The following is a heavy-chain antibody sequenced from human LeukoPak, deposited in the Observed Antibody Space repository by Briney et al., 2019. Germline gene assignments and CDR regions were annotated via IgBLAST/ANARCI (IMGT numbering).Heavy chain of an antibody. Sequence: GGPLTLPCAPSGFPFSSYGMHWLPPAPGKGLEWVAVISYDGSNKYYADSVKGRFTISRDNSKNTLYLQMNSLRAEDTAAYYCAKDRGNMVYALYGMDVWGQGTTVTVSS. CDR1: GFPFSSYG. J-gene: IGHJ6*02. V-gene: IGHV3-30*18. CDR3: AKDRGNMVYALYGMDV. D-gene: IGHD2-8*01. CDR2: ISYDGSNK.